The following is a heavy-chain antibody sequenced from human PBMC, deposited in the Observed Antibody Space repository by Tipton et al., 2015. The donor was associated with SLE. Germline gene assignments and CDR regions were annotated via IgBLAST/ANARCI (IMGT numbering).Heavy chain of an antibody. D-gene: IGHD7-27*01. CDR2: IYYSGST. J-gene: IGHJ4*02. Sequence: TLSLTCTVSGGSISSYYWSWIRQPPGKGLEWIGYIYYSGSTNYNPSLKSQVTISVDTSKNQFSLKLSSVTAADTAVYYCARHEDWGIDYWGQGTLVTVSS. CDR1: GGSISSYY. CDR3: ARHEDWGIDY. V-gene: IGHV4-59*08.